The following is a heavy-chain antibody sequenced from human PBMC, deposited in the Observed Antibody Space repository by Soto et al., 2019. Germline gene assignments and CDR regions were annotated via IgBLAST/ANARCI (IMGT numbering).Heavy chain of an antibody. D-gene: IGHD1-1*01. CDR1: GCIISDYG. CDR2: FSGGGGGT. V-gene: IGHV3-23*01. Sequence: EVQLLESGGGLVQPGGSLRLSCAVSGCIISDYGVTWVRQAPGKGLDWVSGFSGGGGGTFYADSVKGRFTISRDDPKNTAYLQMNSLGAEDTAVYYCVRWNGFGDRWGQGTLVTVSS. J-gene: IGHJ5*02. CDR3: VRWNGFGDR.